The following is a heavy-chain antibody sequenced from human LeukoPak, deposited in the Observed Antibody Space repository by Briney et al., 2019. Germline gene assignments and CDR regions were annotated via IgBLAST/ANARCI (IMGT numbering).Heavy chain of an antibody. CDR2: VRYDGGNK. V-gene: IGHV3-30*02. CDR3: AKDPRSQLWYRRDFNYFYMDV. J-gene: IGHJ6*03. Sequence: GGSLRLSCAASGFTFSSYGNYGMHWVRQAPGKGLEWVAFVRYDGGNKYYRDSVQGRFTISRDNYKNTLYLQMNSLTLEDTAVYYCAKDPRSQLWYRRDFNYFYMDVWGKGTTVIVSS. D-gene: IGHD5-24*01. CDR1: GFTFSSYGNYG.